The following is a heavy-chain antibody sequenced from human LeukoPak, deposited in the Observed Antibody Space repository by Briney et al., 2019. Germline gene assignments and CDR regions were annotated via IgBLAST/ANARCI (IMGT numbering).Heavy chain of an antibody. Sequence: SETLSLTCTVSGGSISNYYWTWIRQPPGKGLEWIGYVYYTGSTNYNPSLKSRVTVSVDTSKNQFSLKLTSVTAADTAVYYCARRHKVGAGDALDIWGQGTMVTVSS. V-gene: IGHV4-59*08. CDR3: ARRHKVGAGDALDI. J-gene: IGHJ3*02. D-gene: IGHD3-10*01. CDR2: VYYTGST. CDR1: GGSISNYY.